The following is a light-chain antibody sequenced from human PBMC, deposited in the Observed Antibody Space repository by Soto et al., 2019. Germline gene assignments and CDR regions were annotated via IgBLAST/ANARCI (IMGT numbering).Light chain of an antibody. Sequence: QSALTQPPSASGSLGQSVTISCTGTSSDVGGYKYVSWYQQHPGKAPKVLIYEVTKRPSGVPDRFSGSKSGNTASLTVSGLQAEDEADYYCASYTSSSTSLIFGRGTKLTVL. CDR3: ASYTSSSTSLI. V-gene: IGLV2-8*01. CDR2: EVT. CDR1: SSDVGGYKY. J-gene: IGLJ2*01.